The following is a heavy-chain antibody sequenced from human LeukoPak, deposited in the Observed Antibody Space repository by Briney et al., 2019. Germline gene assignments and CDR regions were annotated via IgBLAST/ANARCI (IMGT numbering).Heavy chain of an antibody. D-gene: IGHD4-23*01. CDR2: ISYDGSNK. J-gene: IGHJ4*02. Sequence: PGGSLRLYCAASGFSFSSYAMHWVRQAPGKGLEWVAVISYDGSNKYYADSVKGRFTISRDNSKNTLYLQMSSLRAEDTAVYYCARAVVPTPFDYWGQGTLVTVSS. CDR1: GFSFSSYA. CDR3: ARAVVPTPFDY. V-gene: IGHV3-30*15.